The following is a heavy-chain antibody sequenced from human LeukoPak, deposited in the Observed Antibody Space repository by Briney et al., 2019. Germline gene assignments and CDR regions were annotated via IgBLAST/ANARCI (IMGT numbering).Heavy chain of an antibody. CDR1: GFTFSTYW. CDR2: IKQDGSEK. CDR3: AKDLGFLEWLLWCFDY. Sequence: GGSLRLSCAASGFTFSTYWMSWVRQAPGKGLEWVANIKQDGSEKYYVDSVKGRFTISRDNSKNTLYLQMNSLRAEDTAVYYCAKDLGFLEWLLWCFDYWGQGTLVTVSS. J-gene: IGHJ4*02. V-gene: IGHV3-7*01. D-gene: IGHD3-3*01.